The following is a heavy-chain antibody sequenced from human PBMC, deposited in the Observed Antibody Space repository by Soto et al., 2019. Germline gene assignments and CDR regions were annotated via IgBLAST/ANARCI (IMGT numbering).Heavy chain of an antibody. Sequence: GAPVKVSCKASGYTFTSYDISWPRQAHGQGLEWLGWISAYNGNTNYAQKLQGRVTMTTDTSTSTAYMELRSLRSDDTAVYYCARDIVVVPAAIELYYYHGMDVWGQGTTVTVSS. D-gene: IGHD2-2*01. J-gene: IGHJ6*02. CDR1: GYTFTSYD. CDR3: ARDIVVVPAAIELYYYHGMDV. V-gene: IGHV1-18*01. CDR2: ISAYNGNT.